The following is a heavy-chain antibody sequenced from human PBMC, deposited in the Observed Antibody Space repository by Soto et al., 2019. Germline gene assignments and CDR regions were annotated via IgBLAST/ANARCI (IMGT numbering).Heavy chain of an antibody. J-gene: IGHJ6*02. Sequence: GVSLRLSFAAPGITVSSKYMSWVRQAPGKGLEWVSVIYSGGSTYYADSVKGRFTISRDNSKNTLYLQMNSLRAEDTAVYYCANLRGWLQPSYYYYGMDVWGQGTTVTVSS. V-gene: IGHV3-53*01. D-gene: IGHD5-12*01. CDR1: GITVSSKY. CDR2: IYSGGST. CDR3: ANLRGWLQPSYYYYGMDV.